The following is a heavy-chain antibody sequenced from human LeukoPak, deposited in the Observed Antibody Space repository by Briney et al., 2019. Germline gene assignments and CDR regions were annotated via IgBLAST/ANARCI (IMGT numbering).Heavy chain of an antibody. CDR1: GFTFSSYG. Sequence: GGSLRLSCAASGFTFSSYGMHWVRQAPGKGLEWVAVIWYDGSNKYYADSVKGRFTISRDNSRNTLYLQMSSLGAADTAVYYCAKDRLGYSGARGFDWWGQGTLDTVSP. D-gene: IGHD5-12*01. CDR2: IWYDGSNK. CDR3: AKDRLGYSGARGFDW. V-gene: IGHV3-33*06. J-gene: IGHJ4*02.